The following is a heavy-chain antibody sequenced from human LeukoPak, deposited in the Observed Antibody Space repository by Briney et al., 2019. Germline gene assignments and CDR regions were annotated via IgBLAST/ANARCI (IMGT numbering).Heavy chain of an antibody. D-gene: IGHD3-22*01. J-gene: IGHJ5*02. V-gene: IGHV5-51*03. Sequence: GESLKISCKASGQSFTNYWIGWVRQMPGKGLKWMGIIHPLDSTTLYTPSFQGQVTISADKSISTAYLQWSSLQPSDTAMYYCARRYYHSTEFDPWGQGTLVTVSS. CDR1: GQSFTNYW. CDR3: ARRYYHSTEFDP. CDR2: IHPLDSTT.